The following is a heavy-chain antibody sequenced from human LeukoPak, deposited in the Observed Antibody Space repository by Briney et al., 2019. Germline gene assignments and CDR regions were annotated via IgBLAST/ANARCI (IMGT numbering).Heavy chain of an antibody. D-gene: IGHD3-22*01. Sequence: GGSLRLSCAASRFTFNTYRMSWVRQAPGKGLEWVANIKHDGSQKNYVDSVKGRFTISRDNAKGSLSLQMNSLRGEDTAVYYCARDLYYYDSSGYYRGLDYWGQGTLVTVSS. J-gene: IGHJ4*02. V-gene: IGHV3-7*01. CDR3: ARDLYYYDSSGYYRGLDY. CDR1: RFTFNTYR. CDR2: IKHDGSQK.